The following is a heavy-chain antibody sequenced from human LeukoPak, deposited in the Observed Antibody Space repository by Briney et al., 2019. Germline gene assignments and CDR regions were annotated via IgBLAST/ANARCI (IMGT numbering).Heavy chain of an antibody. V-gene: IGHV3-48*03. D-gene: IGHD4-23*01. CDR3: ARGPLLGGLSN. CDR1: GFTFSSYE. Sequence: GGPLRLSCATSGFTFSSYEMNWVRQAPGKGPEWVSYISSSDRTTHYADSVKGRFTISRDRAKNSLHLQMNSLRAEDTAVYYCARGPLLGGLSNWGQGTLVTVSS. J-gene: IGHJ4*02. CDR2: ISSSDRTT.